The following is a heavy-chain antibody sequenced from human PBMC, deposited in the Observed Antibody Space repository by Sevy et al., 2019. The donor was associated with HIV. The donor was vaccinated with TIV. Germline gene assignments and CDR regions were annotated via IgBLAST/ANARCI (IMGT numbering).Heavy chain of an antibody. CDR3: ARAASSGFDAFDI. CDR1: GGSISSGDYY. D-gene: IGHD3-22*01. Sequence: SETLSLTCTVSGGSISSGDYYWSWIRQPPGKGLEWIGYIYYSGSTYYNPSLKSRVTISVDTSKNQFSLKLSYVTAADTVVYYCARAASSGFDAFDIWGQGTMVTVSS. V-gene: IGHV4-30-4*01. CDR2: IYYSGST. J-gene: IGHJ3*02.